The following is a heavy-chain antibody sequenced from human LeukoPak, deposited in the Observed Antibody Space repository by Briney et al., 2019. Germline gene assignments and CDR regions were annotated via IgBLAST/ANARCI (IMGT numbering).Heavy chain of an antibody. CDR2: INPSGGST. J-gene: IGHJ5*02. CDR3: AREIVVVPSAMGFDP. V-gene: IGHV1-46*01. D-gene: IGHD2-2*01. Sequence: ASVKVSCKASGYTFTTYYIHWVRQAPGQGLDWMEVINPSGGSTSFAQKFQARLTMTRDTSTSTVYMELSGLSSEDTAVYYCAREIVVVPSAMGFDPWGQGTLVTVSS. CDR1: GYTFTTYY.